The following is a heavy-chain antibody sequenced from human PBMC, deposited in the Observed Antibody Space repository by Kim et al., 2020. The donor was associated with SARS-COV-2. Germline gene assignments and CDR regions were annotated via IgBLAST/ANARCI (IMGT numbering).Heavy chain of an antibody. J-gene: IGHJ4*02. V-gene: IGHV1-2*07. CDR3: ATPSGYDDETSFDY. D-gene: IGHD5-12*01. Sequence: AHKFKGRVTMTRDTSISTAYMGLSRLRSDDTAVYYCATPSGYDDETSFDYWGQGTLVTVSS.